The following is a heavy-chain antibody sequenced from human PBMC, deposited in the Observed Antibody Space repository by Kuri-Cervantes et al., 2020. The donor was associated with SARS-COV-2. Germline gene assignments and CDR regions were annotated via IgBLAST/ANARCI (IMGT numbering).Heavy chain of an antibody. J-gene: IGHJ1*01. D-gene: IGHD3-9*01. CDR3: AKSRLTTYFGPAEYFQH. CDR2: IRYDGSNK. CDR1: GFTFSSYG. V-gene: IGHV3-30*02. Sequence: GESLKISCAASGFTFSSYGMHWVRQAPGKGLEWVAFIRYDGSNKYYADSVKGRFTISRDNSKNTLYLQMNSLRAEDTAVYYCAKSRLTTYFGPAEYFQHWGQGTRVTVSS.